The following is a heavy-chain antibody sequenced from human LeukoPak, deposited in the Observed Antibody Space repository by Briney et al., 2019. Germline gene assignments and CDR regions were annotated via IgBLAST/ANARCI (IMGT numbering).Heavy chain of an antibody. CDR1: GGSISSSYDQ. CDR3: ATRHTGDFHQ. D-gene: IGHD5-18*01. Sequence: PSETLSLTCAVSGGSISSSYDQWVWIRQPPGKGLEWIGSIYYSGSSYNSPSLKSRDTISFETSKTQFSLKLTSVPAADAPIYYCATRHTGDFHQWGQGTLVTVCS. V-gene: IGHV4-39*01. J-gene: IGHJ4*02. CDR2: IYYSGSS.